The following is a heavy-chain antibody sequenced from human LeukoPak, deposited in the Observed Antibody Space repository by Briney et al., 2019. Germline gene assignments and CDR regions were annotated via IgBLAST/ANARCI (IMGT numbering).Heavy chain of an antibody. CDR1: GFTFDDYG. V-gene: IGHV3-20*04. D-gene: IGHD3-22*01. CDR3: ARGSDSSGYYLTAFDI. Sequence: GGSLRLSCAASGFTFDDYGMSWVRQAPGKGLEWVSGINWNGGSTGYADSVKGRFTISRDNAKNSLYLQMNSLRAEDTALYYCARGSDSSGYYLTAFDIWGQGTMVTVSS. CDR2: INWNGGST. J-gene: IGHJ3*02.